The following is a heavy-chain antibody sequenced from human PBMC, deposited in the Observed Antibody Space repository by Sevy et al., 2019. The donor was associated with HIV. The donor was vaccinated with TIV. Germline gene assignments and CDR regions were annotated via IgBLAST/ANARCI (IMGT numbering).Heavy chain of an antibody. V-gene: IGHV3-15*01. J-gene: IGHJ6*02. CDR2: IKGRRDGGTK. D-gene: IGHD2-8*01. CDR3: ATDPIIVLLVSDGMDV. CDR1: GFTFTYAW. Sequence: GGSLRLSCAASGFTFTYAWMSWVRQAPGKGLEWVGPIKGRRDGGTKDYAVSVRGSFTISRDDSKDTLYLQMNSLKAEDSAVYYCATDPIIVLLVSDGMDVWGQGTTVTVSS.